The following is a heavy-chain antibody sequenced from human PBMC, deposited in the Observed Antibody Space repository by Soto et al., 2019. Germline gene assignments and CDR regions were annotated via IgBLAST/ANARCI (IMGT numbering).Heavy chain of an antibody. Sequence: GGSLRLSCAASGFTFSSYAMSWVRQAPGKGLEWVSAISGSGGSTYYADSVKGRFTISRDNSKNTLYLQMISLRAEDTAVYYCAGQGEGHNYGSGSRLYWGQGTLVTVSS. J-gene: IGHJ4*02. V-gene: IGHV3-23*01. CDR3: AGQGEGHNYGSGSRLY. CDR2: ISGSGGST. CDR1: GFTFSSYA. D-gene: IGHD3-10*01.